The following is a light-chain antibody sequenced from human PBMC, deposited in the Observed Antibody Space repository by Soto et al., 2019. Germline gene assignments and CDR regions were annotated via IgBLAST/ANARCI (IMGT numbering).Light chain of an antibody. V-gene: IGLV1-40*01. CDR2: GNT. CDR3: QSYDRSLTGV. Sequence: VLTQPPSVSGAPGQRITTSCTGSSSNIGADFDVYWYQQLPGAAPKLLIYGNTNRPSGVPDRFSGSKSGTSASLAITGLQAEDEADYYCQSYDRSLTGVFGTGTKVTVL. J-gene: IGLJ1*01. CDR1: SSNIGADFD.